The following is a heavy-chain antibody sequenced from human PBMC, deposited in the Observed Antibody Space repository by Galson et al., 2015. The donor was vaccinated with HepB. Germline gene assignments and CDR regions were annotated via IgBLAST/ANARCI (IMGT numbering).Heavy chain of an antibody. CDR1: GFTFSSYS. J-gene: IGHJ1*01. V-gene: IGHV3-21*01. D-gene: IGHD6-19*01. CDR3: ARDGLDSSGWYGYFQH. Sequence: SLRLSCAASGFTFSSYSMNWVRQAPGKGLEWVSSISSSSSYIYYADSVKGRFTISRDNAKNSLYLQMNSLRAEDTAVYYCARDGLDSSGWYGYFQHWGQGTRVTVSS. CDR2: ISSSSSYI.